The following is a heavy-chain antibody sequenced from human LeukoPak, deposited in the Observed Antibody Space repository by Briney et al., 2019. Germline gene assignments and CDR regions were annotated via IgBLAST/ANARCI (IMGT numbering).Heavy chain of an antibody. J-gene: IGHJ6*03. CDR3: ARSAIDV. V-gene: IGHV4-4*07. CDR2: VHVSEPT. Sequence: PSETLSLTCSVSGVSISSYYWTWIRQSAGKGLEWIGRVHVSEPTNYKPSLKSRVTLSIDPSKNHFSLKLRSVTAADTAVYYCARSAIDVWGKGTTVTVCS. CDR1: GVSISSYY.